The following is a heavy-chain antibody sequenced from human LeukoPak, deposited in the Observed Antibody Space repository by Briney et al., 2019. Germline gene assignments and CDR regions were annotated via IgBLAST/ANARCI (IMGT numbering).Heavy chain of an antibody. J-gene: IGHJ5*02. CDR2: INPNSGGT. D-gene: IGHD3-3*01. V-gene: IGHV1-2*02. CDR3: ARTPTYCDFWSGSNWFDP. CDR1: GYTFTGYY. Sequence: ASVKVSCKASGYTFTGYYMHWVRPAPGQGLEWMGWINPNSGGTNYAQKFQGRVTITADKSTSTAYMELSSLRSEDTAVYYCARTPTYCDFWSGSNWFDPWGQGTLVTVSS.